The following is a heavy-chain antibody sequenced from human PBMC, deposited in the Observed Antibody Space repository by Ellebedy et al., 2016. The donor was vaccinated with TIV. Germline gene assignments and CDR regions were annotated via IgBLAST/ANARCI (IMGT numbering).Heavy chain of an antibody. D-gene: IGHD5-12*01. CDR2: VRNRDYDGAT. J-gene: IGHJ4*02. CDR3: ARDLGYSGYGLFDY. V-gene: IGHV3-49*02. Sequence: GESLKISXTTSGFTFGYYAVSWFRQAPGKGLEWVGFVRNRDYDGATHYAASVKGRFTISRDDAKGVAYLQMDSLKSADTAVYFCARDLGYSGYGLFDYWGQGTPVTVSS. CDR1: GFTFGYYA.